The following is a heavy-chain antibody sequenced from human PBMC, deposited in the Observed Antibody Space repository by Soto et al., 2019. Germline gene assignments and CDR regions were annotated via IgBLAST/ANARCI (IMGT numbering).Heavy chain of an antibody. D-gene: IGHD3-10*01. CDR2: IAYDGSLK. Sequence: QVQLVESGGGVVQPGGTLRLSCAASGFTFSSYGMQWVRQAPGKGLEWVAVIAYDGSLKYYVDSVKGRFTISRDNSKNNLYLQINSLRAEDTAVYYCAKDLKVSGSHYGTLNYYYGMDVWGQGTTVSVSS. CDR3: AKDLKVSGSHYGTLNYYYGMDV. J-gene: IGHJ6*02. CDR1: GFTFSSYG. V-gene: IGHV3-30*18.